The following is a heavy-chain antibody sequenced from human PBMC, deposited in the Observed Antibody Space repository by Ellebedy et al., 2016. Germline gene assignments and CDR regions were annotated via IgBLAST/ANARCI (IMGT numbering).Heavy chain of an antibody. V-gene: IGHV3-30-3*01. Sequence: GESLKISCAASGFTFSSYAMHWVRQAPGRGLEWVAVISYDGTNRYYADSVKGRFTISRDNSQNMVYLQMDSLRPEDTAVYYCARGDTAMLTVDYWGQGTLATVSS. CDR2: ISYDGTNR. J-gene: IGHJ4*02. CDR1: GFTFSSYA. CDR3: ARGDTAMLTVDY. D-gene: IGHD5-18*01.